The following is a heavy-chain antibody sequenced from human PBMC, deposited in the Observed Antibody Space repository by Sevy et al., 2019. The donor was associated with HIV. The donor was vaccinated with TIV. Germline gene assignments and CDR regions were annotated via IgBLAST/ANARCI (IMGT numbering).Heavy chain of an antibody. D-gene: IGHD3-22*01. V-gene: IGHV3-23*01. CDR1: GFTFSSYA. Sequence: GGSLRLTCAASGFTFSSYAMSWVRQAPGKGLEWVSAISGSGGSTYYADSVKGRFTISRDNSKNTLYLQMNSLRAEDTAVYYCASSYYYDSSGYLRVRVFDYWGQGTLVTVSS. CDR2: ISGSGGST. J-gene: IGHJ4*02. CDR3: ASSYYYDSSGYLRVRVFDY.